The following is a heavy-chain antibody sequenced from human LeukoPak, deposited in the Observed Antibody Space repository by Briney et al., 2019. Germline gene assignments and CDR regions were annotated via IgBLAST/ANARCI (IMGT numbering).Heavy chain of an antibody. D-gene: IGHD2-15*01. CDR2: IQSDGSST. Sequence: GGSLRLSCAASGFTFSSYWMHWVRQAPGKGLVWVSRIQSDGSSTSYADSVKGRFTISRDNSKNTLYLQMNSLRAEDTAVYYCARGISSRYFDYWGQGTRVTVSS. J-gene: IGHJ4*02. CDR1: GFTFSSYW. V-gene: IGHV3-74*01. CDR3: ARGISSRYFDY.